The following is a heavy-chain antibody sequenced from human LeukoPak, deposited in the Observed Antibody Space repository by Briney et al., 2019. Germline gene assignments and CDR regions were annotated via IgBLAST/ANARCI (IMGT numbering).Heavy chain of an antibody. CDR1: GFTFSSYS. CDR3: AKVTYGSGTYGAFDS. J-gene: IGHJ4*02. CDR2: ISSSSTYI. V-gene: IGHV3-21*04. D-gene: IGHD3-10*01. Sequence: GGSLRLSCAVSGFTFSSYSMTWVRQAPGKGLEWVSSISSSSTYIYYADSVKGRFTISRDNSKNTLYLQMNSLRAEDTAIYYCAKVTYGSGTYGAFDSWGQGTLVTVSS.